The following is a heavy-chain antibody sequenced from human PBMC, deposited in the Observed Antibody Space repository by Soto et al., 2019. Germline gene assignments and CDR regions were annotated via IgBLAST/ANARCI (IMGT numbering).Heavy chain of an antibody. J-gene: IGHJ3*02. CDR3: ARTREYYYDSSGYPGAFDI. Sequence: QVQLQESGPGLVKPSETLSLTCTVSGGSISSYYWSWIRQPPGKGLEWIGYIYYSGSTNYNPSLKSRVTISVDTSKNQFSLKLSSVTAADTAVYYCARTREYYYDSSGYPGAFDIWGQGTMVTVSS. D-gene: IGHD3-22*01. CDR2: IYYSGST. V-gene: IGHV4-59*01. CDR1: GGSISSYY.